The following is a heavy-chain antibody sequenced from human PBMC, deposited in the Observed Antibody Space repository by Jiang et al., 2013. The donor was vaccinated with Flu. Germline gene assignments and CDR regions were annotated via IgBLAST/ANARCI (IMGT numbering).Heavy chain of an antibody. CDR1: GGTFSSFA. CDR2: LIPIFRTA. Sequence: VQLVESGAEVKKPGSSVKVSCKASGGTFSSFAISWVRQAPGQGLEWMGALIPIFRTAHYAQKFQGRVTITADKSTSTAYMELSSLRSEDTAVYYCARLVPMKIALAATWWSDPWGQGTLVTVSS. V-gene: IGHV1-69*06. D-gene: IGHD6-19*01. J-gene: IGHJ5*02. CDR3: ARLVPMKIALAATWWSDP.